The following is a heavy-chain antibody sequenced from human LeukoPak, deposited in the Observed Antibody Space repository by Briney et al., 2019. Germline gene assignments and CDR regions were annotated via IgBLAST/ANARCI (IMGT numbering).Heavy chain of an antibody. J-gene: IGHJ4*02. CDR3: ARDSETTPIHVLGY. Sequence: PGGSLRLSCVVSGFTFTNYVVHWVRQAPGKGLEWVTLVSSDGGIKYYADSVKGRFSDSRDISKNTLYLQMNSLRVDDTAVYYCARDSETTPIHVLGYWGQGTLVTVSS. V-gene: IGHV3-30-3*01. CDR1: GFTFTNYV. D-gene: IGHD2-15*01. CDR2: VSSDGGIK.